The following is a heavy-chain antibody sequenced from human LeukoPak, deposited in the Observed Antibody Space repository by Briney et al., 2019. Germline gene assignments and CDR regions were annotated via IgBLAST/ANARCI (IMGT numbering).Heavy chain of an antibody. CDR1: GYTFTSYG. J-gene: IGHJ4*02. Sequence: ASVKVSCKASGYTFTSYGISGVRQAPGQGLEWMGWISAYNGNTNYAQKLQGRVTMTTDTSTSTAYMELRSLRSDDTAVYYCAREVCGGDCRYYFDYWGQGTLVTVSS. CDR2: ISAYNGNT. CDR3: AREVCGGDCRYYFDY. D-gene: IGHD2-21*02. V-gene: IGHV1-18*01.